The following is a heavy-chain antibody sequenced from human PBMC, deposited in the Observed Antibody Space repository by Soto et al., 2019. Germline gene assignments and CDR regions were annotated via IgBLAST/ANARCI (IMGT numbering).Heavy chain of an antibody. D-gene: IGHD6-19*01. V-gene: IGHV5-10-1*01. CDR3: ARRSSGWSYYYYYGMDV. CDR2: IDPSDSYT. J-gene: IGHJ6*02. Sequence: GESLKISCKGSGYSFTSYWISWVRQMPGKGLEWMGRIDPSDSYTNYSPSFQGHATISADKSISTAYLQWSSLKASDTAMYYCARRSSGWSYYYYYGMDVWGQGTTVTVSS. CDR1: GYSFTSYW.